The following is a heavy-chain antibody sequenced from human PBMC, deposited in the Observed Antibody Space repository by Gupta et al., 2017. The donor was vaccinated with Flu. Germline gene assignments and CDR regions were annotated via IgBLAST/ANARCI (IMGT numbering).Heavy chain of an antibody. CDR3: AKDGPWTASCPYYCYFMDV. CDR1: GFTFSSYG. CDR2: IASDGSHK. V-gene: IGHV3-30*18. J-gene: IGHJ6*03. D-gene: IGHD2-2*01. Sequence: QMQLVESGGGVVQFGTSLRLSCAASGFTFSSYGMPWVRQARGKGLEWVADIASDGSHKDYADSVRGRFTISRDNSKNTLSLEMDSLRVEDTAVYYCAKDGPWTASCPYYCYFMDVWGKGTTVTGSS.